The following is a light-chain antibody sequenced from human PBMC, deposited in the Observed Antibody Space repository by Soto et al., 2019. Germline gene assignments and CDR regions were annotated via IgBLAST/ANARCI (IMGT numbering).Light chain of an antibody. CDR1: SSNIGARYD. Sequence: QSVLTQPPSVSGAPGQRVTISCTGGSSNIGARYDVHWYQQLPGTAPKLLIYGNSNRPSGVPDRFSGAKSGTSASLTITGLQAEDEADYYCQSYDNSRSGVVFGGGTKLTVL. V-gene: IGLV1-40*01. J-gene: IGLJ2*01. CDR2: GNS. CDR3: QSYDNSRSGVV.